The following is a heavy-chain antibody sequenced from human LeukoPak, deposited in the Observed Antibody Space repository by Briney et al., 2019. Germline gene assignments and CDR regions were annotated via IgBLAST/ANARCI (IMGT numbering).Heavy chain of an antibody. J-gene: IGHJ4*02. Sequence: QPGGSLRLSCAASGFTFETHDMHWVRRAPGKGLEWVGVTSRDGVSQNYGDSVEGRFTISRDQSDNTLFLQMNSLRPEDTAIYYCAKEQSSGWYRTADYWGQGTLVTASS. D-gene: IGHD6-19*01. V-gene: IGHV3-30*18. CDR3: AKEQSSGWYRTADY. CDR2: TSRDGVSQ. CDR1: GFTFETHD.